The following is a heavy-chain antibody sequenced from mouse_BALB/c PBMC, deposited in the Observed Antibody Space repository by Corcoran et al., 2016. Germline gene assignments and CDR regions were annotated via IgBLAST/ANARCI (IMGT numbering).Heavy chain of an antibody. Sequence: EVQLQQSGPELVKTGASVKISCKASGYSFTGYYMHWVKQSHGKSLEWIGYISCYNGATSYNQKFKGKATLTVDKSSSIAYMQLNSLTSEDSAVYYCARDGNWYFDVWGAGTTVTVAS. D-gene: IGHD2-1*01. CDR1: GYSFTGYY. CDR3: ARDGNWYFDV. CDR2: ISCYNGAT. J-gene: IGHJ1*01. V-gene: IGHV1S135*01.